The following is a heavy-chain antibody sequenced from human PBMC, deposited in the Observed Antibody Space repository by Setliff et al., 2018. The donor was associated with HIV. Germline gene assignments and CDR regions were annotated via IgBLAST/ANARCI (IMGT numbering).Heavy chain of an antibody. J-gene: IGHJ4*02. CDR3: ARQPPLSALQVWFGDY. D-gene: IGHD3-10*01. V-gene: IGHV4-38-2*01. CDR2: VYHSGST. CDR1: GYSISSGYY. Sequence: LSLTCAVSGYSISSGYYWGWIRQPPGKGLEWIGSVYHSGSTYYAASLKSRVTISVDTSKNQFSLKLTSVTAADTAVYYSARQPPLSALQVWFGDYWGQGILVTVSS.